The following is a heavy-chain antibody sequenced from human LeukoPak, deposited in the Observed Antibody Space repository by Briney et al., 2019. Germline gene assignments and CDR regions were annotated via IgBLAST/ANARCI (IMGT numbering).Heavy chain of an antibody. J-gene: IGHJ3*02. Sequence: PSQTLSLTCAVSGGSISSGGYSWSWIRQPPGKGLEWIGYIYHSGSTYYNPSLKSRVTISVDTSKNQFPLKLSSVTAADTAVYYCAREFSITIFGVVSYAFDIWGQGTMVTVSS. V-gene: IGHV4-30-2*01. CDR1: GGSISSGGYS. CDR2: IYHSGST. D-gene: IGHD3-3*01. CDR3: AREFSITIFGVVSYAFDI.